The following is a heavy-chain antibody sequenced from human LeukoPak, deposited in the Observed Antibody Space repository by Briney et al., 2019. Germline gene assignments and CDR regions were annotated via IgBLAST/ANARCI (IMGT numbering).Heavy chain of an antibody. CDR2: IKQDGSEK. D-gene: IGHD5-12*01. J-gene: IGHJ4*02. V-gene: IGHV3-7*01. CDR1: GFTFSSYW. Sequence: PGGSLRLSCAASGFTFSSYWMSWVRQAPGKGLEWVANIKQDGSEKYYVDSVKGRFTISRDNAKNSLSLQMNSLRAEDTAVYYCARDKNSGYDVNDYWGQGTLVTVSS. CDR3: ARDKNSGYDVNDY.